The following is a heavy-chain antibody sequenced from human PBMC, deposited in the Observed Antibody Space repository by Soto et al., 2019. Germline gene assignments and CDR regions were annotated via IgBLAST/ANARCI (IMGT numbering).Heavy chain of an antibody. D-gene: IGHD4-17*01. V-gene: IGHV4-59*01. Sequence: SETLSLTCTVSGGSISSYYWSWIRQPPGKGLEWIGYIYYSGSTNYNPSLKSRVTISVDTSKNQFSLKLSSVTAADTAVYYCASASDYGDYPFDYWGQGTLVTVSS. CDR2: IYYSGST. J-gene: IGHJ4*02. CDR3: ASASDYGDYPFDY. CDR1: GGSISSYY.